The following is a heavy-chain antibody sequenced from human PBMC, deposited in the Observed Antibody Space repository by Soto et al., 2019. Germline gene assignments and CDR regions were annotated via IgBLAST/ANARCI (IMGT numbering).Heavy chain of an antibody. CDR2: ITWNSGSR. Sequence: EVQLVESGGGLVQPGRSLRLSCAASGFTFDDYAMHWVRQAPGKGPEGVSGITWNSGSRGYAESVKGRFTISRDNAKNSLYLQMNSLRTEDTAFYCAKSKGDLEILKTTVTTFWGPFHIWGQGTMVTVSS. J-gene: IGHJ3*02. CDR1: GFTFDDYA. CDR3: AKSKGDLEILKTTVTTFWGPFHI. D-gene: IGHD4-17*01. V-gene: IGHV3-9*01.